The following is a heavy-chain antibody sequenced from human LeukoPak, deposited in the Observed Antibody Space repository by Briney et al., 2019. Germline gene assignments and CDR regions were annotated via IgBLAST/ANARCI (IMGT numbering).Heavy chain of an antibody. D-gene: IGHD6-13*01. CDR3: AKINSSSWYEIEGY. V-gene: IGHV3-23*01. Sequence: PGGSLRLSCAASGFTFSSYGMSWVRQAPGKGLEWVSAISGSGGSTYYADSVKGRFTISRDNSKNTLYLQMNSLRAEDTAVYYCAKINSSSWYEIEGYWGQGTLVTVSS. CDR2: ISGSGGST. CDR1: GFTFSSYG. J-gene: IGHJ4*02.